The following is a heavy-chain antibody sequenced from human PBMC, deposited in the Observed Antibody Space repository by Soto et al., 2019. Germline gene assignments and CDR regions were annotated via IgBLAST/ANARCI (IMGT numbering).Heavy chain of an antibody. V-gene: IGHV3-23*01. J-gene: IGHJ4*02. CDR3: AKARGYYDSSGYYSGGYYFDY. D-gene: IGHD3-22*01. CDR1: GFTFSSYA. CDR2: ISGSGGST. Sequence: GGSLRLSCAASGFTFSSYAMSWVRQAPGKGLEWVSAISGSGGSTYYADSVKGRFTISRDNSKNTLYLQMNSLSAEDTAVYYCAKARGYYDSSGYYSGGYYFDYWGQGTLVTVSS.